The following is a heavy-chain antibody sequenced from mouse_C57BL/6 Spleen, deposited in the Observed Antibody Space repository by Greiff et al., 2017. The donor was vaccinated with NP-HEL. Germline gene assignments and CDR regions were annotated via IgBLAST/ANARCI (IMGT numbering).Heavy chain of an antibody. CDR3: SRLRVLGY. D-gene: IGHD2-4*01. Sequence: EVKLQESGAELVRPGASVKLSCTASGFNIKDDYMHWVKQRPEQGLEWIGWIDPENGDTEYASKFQGKATITADTSSNTAYLQLSSLTSEDTAVYYCSRLRVLGYWGQGTLVTVSA. J-gene: IGHJ3*02. V-gene: IGHV14-4*01. CDR1: GFNIKDDY. CDR2: IDPENGDT.